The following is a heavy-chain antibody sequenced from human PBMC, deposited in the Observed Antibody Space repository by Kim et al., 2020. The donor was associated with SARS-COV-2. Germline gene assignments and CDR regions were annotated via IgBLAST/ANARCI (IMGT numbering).Heavy chain of an antibody. Sequence: ASVKVSCKASGYTFTSYAMHWVRQAPGQRLEWMGWINAGNGNTKYSQKFQGRVTITRDTSASTAYMELSSLRSEDTAVYYCARDVLGYCSSTSFVDCWWFDPWGQGTLVTVSS. J-gene: IGHJ5*02. CDR2: INAGNGNT. D-gene: IGHD2-2*01. V-gene: IGHV1-3*01. CDR1: GYTFTSYA. CDR3: ARDVLGYCSSTSFVDCWWFDP.